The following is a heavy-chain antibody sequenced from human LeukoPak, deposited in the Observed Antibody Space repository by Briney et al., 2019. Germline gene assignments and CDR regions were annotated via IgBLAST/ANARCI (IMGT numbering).Heavy chain of an antibody. J-gene: IGHJ4*02. CDR3: TRVVDSSSSRYQAMPY. D-gene: IGHD2-2*01. CDR1: GFTFSNYW. V-gene: IGHV3-7*01. CDR2: IKQDESEG. Sequence: GGSLRLSCAASGFTFSNYWMSWVRQAPGKGLEWVANIKQDESEGYYVDSVGGRFTISRDNAKRSLYLRMDSLRAEDTAMYFCTRVVDSSSSRYQAMPYWGQGTLVTVSS.